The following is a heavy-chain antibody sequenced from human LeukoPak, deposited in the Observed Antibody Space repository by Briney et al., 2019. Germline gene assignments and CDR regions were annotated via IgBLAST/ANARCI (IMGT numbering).Heavy chain of an antibody. V-gene: IGHV3-11*04. J-gene: IGHJ4*02. CDR2: ISSSGSTI. CDR1: GFTFSDYY. Sequence: GGSLRLSCAASGFTFSDYYMSWIRQAPGKGLEWVSYISSSGSTIYYADSVKGRFTISRDNAKNSLYLQMNSLRAEDTAVYYCAKGAGDFWSGSRKYYFDYWGQGTLVTVSS. D-gene: IGHD3-3*01. CDR3: AKGAGDFWSGSRKYYFDY.